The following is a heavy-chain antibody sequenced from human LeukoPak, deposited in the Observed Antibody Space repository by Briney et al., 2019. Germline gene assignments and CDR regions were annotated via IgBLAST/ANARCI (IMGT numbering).Heavy chain of an antibody. CDR1: GYSISSGYY. Sequence: LSETLSLTXTVSGYSISSGYYWVWMRQPPGKGLEWIGSIYHSGTTYYNPSFKSRVTISVDTSKNQFSLKLSSVTAADTAVYHCARDQPYMDVWGKGTTVTVSS. J-gene: IGHJ6*03. V-gene: IGHV4-38-2*02. CDR3: ARDQPYMDV. CDR2: IYHSGTT.